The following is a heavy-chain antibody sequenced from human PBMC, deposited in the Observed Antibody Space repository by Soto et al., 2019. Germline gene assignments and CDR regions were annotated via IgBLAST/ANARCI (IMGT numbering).Heavy chain of an antibody. CDR3: ARQAAPYYYYYGMDV. CDR2: IYPGDSDT. CDR1: GYSFTSYW. V-gene: IGHV5-51*01. J-gene: IGHJ6*02. D-gene: IGHD6-13*01. Sequence: PRESLKISCKGSGYSFTSYWIGWVRQMPGKGLEWMGIIYPGDSDTRYSPSFQGQVTISADKSISTAYLQWSSLKASDTAMYYCARQAAPYYYYYGMDVWGQGTTVTVSS.